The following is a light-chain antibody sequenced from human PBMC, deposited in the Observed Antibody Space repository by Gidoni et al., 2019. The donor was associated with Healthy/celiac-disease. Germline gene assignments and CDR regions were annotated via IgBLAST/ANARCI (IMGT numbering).Light chain of an antibody. Sequence: QSVLTQPPSVSAAPGQKVTISCSGSSPNIGNNYVSWYQQLPGTAPKLLIYDNNKRPSGIPDRFSGSKSGTSATLGITGLQTGDEADYYCGTWDSSLSAGPFGGGTKLTVL. CDR2: DNN. CDR1: SPNIGNNY. J-gene: IGLJ2*01. CDR3: GTWDSSLSAGP. V-gene: IGLV1-51*01.